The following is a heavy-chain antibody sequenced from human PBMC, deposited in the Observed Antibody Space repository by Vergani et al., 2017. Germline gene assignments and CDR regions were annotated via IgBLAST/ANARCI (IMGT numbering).Heavy chain of an antibody. V-gene: IGHV4-61*02. CDR3: ARLNGDYMRLSEY. CDR1: GVSMQSGSFY. J-gene: IGHJ4*02. Sequence: QVQLHESGPGLVKPSETLSLICSVSGVSMQSGSFYWTWIRQTAERRLEWMGRVYPSGTTNYNPSLNGRVIISIVTSKNQFSLRLSSVTAADTAVYYCARLNGDYMRLSEYWGQGTLVAVSS. D-gene: IGHD4-17*01. CDR2: VYPSGTT.